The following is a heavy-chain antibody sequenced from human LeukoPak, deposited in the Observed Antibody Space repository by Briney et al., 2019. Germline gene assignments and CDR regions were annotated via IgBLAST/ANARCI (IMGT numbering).Heavy chain of an antibody. V-gene: IGHV4-34*01. D-gene: IGHD5-18*01. CDR1: GGSFSGYY. J-gene: IGHJ4*02. Sequence: PSETLSLTCAVYGGSFSGYYWSWIRQPPGKGLEWIGEINHSGSTNYNPSLKSRVTISVDTSKNQFSLKLSSVTAADTAVYYCAREGRYGYLNFLDYWGQGTLVTVSS. CDR3: AREGRYGYLNFLDY. CDR2: INHSGST.